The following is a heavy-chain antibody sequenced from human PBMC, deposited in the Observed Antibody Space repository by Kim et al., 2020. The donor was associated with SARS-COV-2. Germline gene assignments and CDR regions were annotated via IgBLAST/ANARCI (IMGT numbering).Heavy chain of an antibody. Sequence: GSLRLSCAASGFTFSDYYISWIRQAPGKGLEWVSYISSSGSTIYYADSLKGRFTISRDNAKNSLYLQMNSLRAEDTAVYYCARDGKSYYDFWSGYEWISYYYYGMDVWGQGTTVTVSS. CDR3: ARDGKSYYDFWSGYEWISYYYYGMDV. V-gene: IGHV3-11*01. D-gene: IGHD3-3*01. CDR1: GFTFSDYY. CDR2: ISSSGSTI. J-gene: IGHJ6*02.